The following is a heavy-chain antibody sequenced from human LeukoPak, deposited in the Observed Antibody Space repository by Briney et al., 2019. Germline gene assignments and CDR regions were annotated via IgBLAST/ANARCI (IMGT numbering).Heavy chain of an antibody. CDR1: GGTFSSYA. CDR3: ARAPGELLLRWFDP. J-gene: IGHJ5*02. V-gene: IGHV1-69*01. D-gene: IGHD1-26*01. CDR2: IIPIFGTA. Sequence: ASVKVSCKASGGTFSSYAISWVRQAPGQGLEWMGGIIPIFGTANYAQKFQGRVTITADESTGTAYMELSSLRSEDTAVYYCARAPGELLLRWFDPWGQGTLVTVSS.